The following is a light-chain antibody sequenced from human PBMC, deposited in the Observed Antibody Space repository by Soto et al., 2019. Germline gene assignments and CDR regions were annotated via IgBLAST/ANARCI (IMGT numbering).Light chain of an antibody. V-gene: IGLV1-47*01. J-gene: IGLJ3*02. CDR2: RNS. CDR3: AAWDDRLV. Sequence: QSVLTQPPSASGTPGQRVTISCSGSSSNIGRNYVYWYQQFPGTAPKLLIYRNSERPSGVPDRFSGSKSGTSASLAISGLQSEDAAEYFCAAWDDRLVFGGGTKLTVL. CDR1: SSNIGRNY.